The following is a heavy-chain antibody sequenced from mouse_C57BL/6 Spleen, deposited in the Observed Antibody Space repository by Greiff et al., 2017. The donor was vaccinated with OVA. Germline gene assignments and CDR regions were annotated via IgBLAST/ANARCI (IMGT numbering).Heavy chain of an antibody. CDR2: IYPSDSET. V-gene: IGHV1-61*01. CDR1: GYTFTSYW. Sequence: QVQLQQPGAELVRPGSSVKLSCKASGYTFTSYWMDWVKQRPGQGLEWIGNIYPSDSETHYNQKFKDKATLTVDKSSSTAYKQLSSLTSEDSAVYYCAREGNYYGSSGFAYWGQGTLVTVSA. CDR3: AREGNYYGSSGFAY. D-gene: IGHD1-1*01. J-gene: IGHJ3*01.